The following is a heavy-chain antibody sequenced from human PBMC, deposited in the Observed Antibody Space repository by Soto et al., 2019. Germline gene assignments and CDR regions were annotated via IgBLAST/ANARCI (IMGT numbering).Heavy chain of an antibody. J-gene: IGHJ6*02. CDR1: GGTFSSYA. CDR3: ARINRQDSSGYNSGMDV. D-gene: IGHD3-22*01. Sequence: SVKVSCKASGGTFSSYAISWVRQAPGQGLEWMGGIIPIFGTANYAQKFQGRVTITADESTSTAYMELSSLRSEDTAVYYCARINRQDSSGYNSGMDVWGQGTTVTVS. CDR2: IIPIFGTA. V-gene: IGHV1-69*13.